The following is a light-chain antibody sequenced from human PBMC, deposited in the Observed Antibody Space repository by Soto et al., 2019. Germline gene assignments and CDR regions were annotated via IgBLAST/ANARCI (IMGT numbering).Light chain of an antibody. CDR1: SSDVGSYNL. CDR3: CSYAGSSTRWV. Sequence: QSALTQPASVSGSPGQSITISCTGTSSDVGSYNLVSWYQQHPGKAPKLMIYEGSKRPSGVSNRFSGSKSGNTASLTISGLQAEDEADYYCCSYAGSSTRWVFGGGTKLT. V-gene: IGLV2-23*01. J-gene: IGLJ3*02. CDR2: EGS.